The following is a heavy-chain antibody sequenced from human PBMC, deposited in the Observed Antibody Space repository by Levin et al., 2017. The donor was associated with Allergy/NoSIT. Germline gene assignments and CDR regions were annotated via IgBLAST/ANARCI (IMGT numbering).Heavy chain of an antibody. CDR1: GFTFSSYA. Sequence: GGSLRLSCAASGFTFSSYAMSWVRQAPGKGLEWVSTISDSGGSTYYADSVKGRFTISRDNSKNTLYLQMNSLRAEDTAVYYCAKWDRSAWYDYWGQGTLVTVSS. CDR3: AKWDRSAWYDY. V-gene: IGHV3-23*01. D-gene: IGHD6-19*01. J-gene: IGHJ4*02. CDR2: ISDSGGST.